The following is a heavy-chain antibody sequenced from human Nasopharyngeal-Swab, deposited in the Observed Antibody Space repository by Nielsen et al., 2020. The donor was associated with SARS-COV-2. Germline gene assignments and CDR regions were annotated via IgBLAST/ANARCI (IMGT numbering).Heavy chain of an antibody. CDR2: IYYSGST. D-gene: IGHD3-16*02. V-gene: IGHV4-39*07. CDR3: ARAGDYVWGSYRYGRGPHDAFDI. Sequence: WIRQPPGKRLEWIGSIYYSGSTYYNPSLKSRVTISVDTSKNQFSLKLSSVTAADTAVYYCARAGDYVWGSYRYGRGPHDAFDIWGQGTMVTVSS. J-gene: IGHJ3*02.